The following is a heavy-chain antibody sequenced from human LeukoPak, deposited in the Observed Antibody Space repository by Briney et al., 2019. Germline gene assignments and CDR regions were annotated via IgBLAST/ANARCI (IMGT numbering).Heavy chain of an antibody. CDR1: GGSISSSTYY. Sequence: PSETLSLTCTVSGGSISSSTYYWGWIRQPPGMGLEWIGSVYYSGLTYYNPSLESRVTISVDTSKNQFSLKLSSVTAADTAVYYCAREARRAYTNLNWFDPWGQGTLVTVSS. CDR2: VYYSGLT. CDR3: AREARRAYTNLNWFDP. D-gene: IGHD4-11*01. V-gene: IGHV4-39*02. J-gene: IGHJ5*02.